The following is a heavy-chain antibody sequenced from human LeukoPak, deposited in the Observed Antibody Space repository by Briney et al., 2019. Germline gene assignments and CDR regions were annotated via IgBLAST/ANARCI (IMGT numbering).Heavy chain of an antibody. CDR2: INHSGST. CDR1: GGSFSGYS. V-gene: IGHV4-34*09. D-gene: IGHD3-22*01. CDR3: AREVADYDSSGYYSSGDWFDP. J-gene: IGHJ5*02. Sequence: SETLSLTCAVYGGSFSGYSWSWIRQPPGKGLEWIVEINHSGSTKNNPSLKSRVTISVDTSKNQFSLKLSSVTAADTAVYYCAREVADYDSSGYYSSGDWFDPWGQGTLVTVSS.